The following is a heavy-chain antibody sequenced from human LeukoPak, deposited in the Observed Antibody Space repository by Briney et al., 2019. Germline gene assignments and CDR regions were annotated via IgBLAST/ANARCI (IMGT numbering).Heavy chain of an antibody. CDR2: VNSDGSST. V-gene: IGHV3-74*01. CDR3: ARGRYYGMDV. J-gene: IGHJ6*02. Sequence: GGSLRLSCAASGFTYTSYWMHWVRQAPGNGLVWVSRVNSDGSSTTYADSVKGRFTISRDNAKNTLYLQMNSLRAEDTAVYYCARGRYYGMDVWGQWTTVTVSS. CDR1: GFTYTSYW.